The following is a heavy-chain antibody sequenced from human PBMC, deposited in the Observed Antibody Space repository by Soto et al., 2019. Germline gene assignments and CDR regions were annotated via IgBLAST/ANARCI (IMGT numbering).Heavy chain of an antibody. J-gene: IGHJ4*02. CDR3: ARVNLVPVDY. D-gene: IGHD3-10*01. CDR2: IYHSGST. CDR1: GGSISSGGYY. V-gene: IGHV4-30-2*01. Sequence: QPQLQESGSGLVKPSQTLSLTCAVSGGSISSGGYYWSWIRQPPGKGLEWIGYIYHSGSTYYNPSLKSRVTISVDRSKNQFSLKLSSVTAADTAVYYCARVNLVPVDYWGQGTLVTVSS.